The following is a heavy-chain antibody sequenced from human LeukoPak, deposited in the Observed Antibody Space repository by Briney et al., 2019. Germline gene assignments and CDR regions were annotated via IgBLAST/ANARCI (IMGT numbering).Heavy chain of an antibody. CDR2: ISGSGVST. J-gene: IGHJ4*02. D-gene: IGHD5-24*01. V-gene: IGHV3-23*01. CDR3: AKRGDGYNTYYFDY. Sequence: PGGSLRLSCVASGFTFSSYAMNWVPQAPGKGLEWVSGISGSGVSTYYADSVKGRFTISRDNSKNTLYLQMNSLRAEDTAVYYCAKRGDGYNTYYFDYWGQGTLVTVSS. CDR1: GFTFSSYA.